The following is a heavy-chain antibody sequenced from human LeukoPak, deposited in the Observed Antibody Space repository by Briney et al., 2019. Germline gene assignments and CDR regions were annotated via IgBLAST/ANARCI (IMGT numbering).Heavy chain of an antibody. D-gene: IGHD6-13*01. V-gene: IGHV4-4*09. CDR3: ARHGIRGSSWYPGAVDY. Sequence: PSETLSLTCTVSGGSISSYYWSWIRQPPGKGLEWIGYIYTSGSTNYNPSLKSRVTISVGTSKNQFSLKLSSVTAADTAVYYCARHGIRGSSWYPGAVDYWGQGTLVTVSS. J-gene: IGHJ4*02. CDR2: IYTSGST. CDR1: GGSISSYY.